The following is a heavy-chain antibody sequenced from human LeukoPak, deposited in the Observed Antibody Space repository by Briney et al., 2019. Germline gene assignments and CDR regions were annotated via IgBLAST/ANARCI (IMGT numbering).Heavy chain of an antibody. V-gene: IGHV3-11*01. CDR1: GFKFSDYY. CDR2: ISSSGSTI. D-gene: IGHD1-1*01. J-gene: IGHJ4*02. Sequence: PGGSLRLSCVGSGFKFSDYYMNWIRQAPGKGLEWVSYISSSGSTIYYADSVKGRFTISRDNARNSLFLQTSSLRAEDTAVYFCARDLAERRNSWGQGTLVTVSS. CDR3: ARDLAERRNS.